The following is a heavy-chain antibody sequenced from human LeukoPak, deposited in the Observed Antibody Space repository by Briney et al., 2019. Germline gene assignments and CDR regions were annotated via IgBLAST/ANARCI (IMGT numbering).Heavy chain of an antibody. D-gene: IGHD3-3*01. CDR2: ISAYNGNT. Sequence: ASVKVSCKGSGYTFTGYYMHWVRQAPGQGLEWMGWISAYNGNTNYAQKLQGRVTMTTDTSTSTAYMELRSLRSDDTAVYYCARDTYYDFWSGAIEFDPWGQGTLVTVSS. J-gene: IGHJ5*02. V-gene: IGHV1-18*04. CDR3: ARDTYYDFWSGAIEFDP. CDR1: GYTFTGYY.